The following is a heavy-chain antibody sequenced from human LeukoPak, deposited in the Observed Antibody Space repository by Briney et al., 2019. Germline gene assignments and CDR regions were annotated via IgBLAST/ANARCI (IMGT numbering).Heavy chain of an antibody. Sequence: PSETLSLTCTVSGGSISSNYWSWIRQPAGKGLEWIGRIYTSGSTNYNPSLKSRVTMSVDTSKNQFSLKLSSVTAADTAVYYCARDLYYYGSGSLYFDYWGQGTLVTVSS. J-gene: IGHJ4*02. CDR1: GGSISSNY. V-gene: IGHV4-4*07. CDR3: ARDLYYYGSGSLYFDY. D-gene: IGHD3-10*01. CDR2: IYTSGST.